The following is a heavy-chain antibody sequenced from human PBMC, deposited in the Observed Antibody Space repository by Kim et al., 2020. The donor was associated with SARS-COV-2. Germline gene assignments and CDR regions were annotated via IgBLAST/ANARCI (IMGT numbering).Heavy chain of an antibody. CDR2: INPSGGST. D-gene: IGHD5-18*01. J-gene: IGHJ3*02. CDR3: ARDRTGGVQLWRYDAFDI. CDR1: GYTFTSYY. Sequence: ASVKVSCKASGYTFTSYYMHWVRQAPGQGLEWMGIINPSGGSTSYAQKFQGRVTMTRDTSTSTVYMELSSLRSEDTAVYYCARDRTGGVQLWRYDAFDIWGQGTMVTVSS. V-gene: IGHV1-46*01.